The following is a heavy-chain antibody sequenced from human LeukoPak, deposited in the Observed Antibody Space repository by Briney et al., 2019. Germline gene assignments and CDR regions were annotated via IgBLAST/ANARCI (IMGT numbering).Heavy chain of an antibody. CDR1: GFTFSNYW. V-gene: IGHV3-7*01. CDR2: IRQDANVK. Sequence: PGGSLRLSCAASGFTFSNYWMTWVRQAPGEGLQWVASIRQDANVKYYVDSVKGRFTISRDNAENSLYLQTNSLRAEDTAVYYCARWADDSGIYYIASWGQGSLVIVSS. CDR3: ARWADDSGIYYIAS. J-gene: IGHJ4*02. D-gene: IGHD3-10*01.